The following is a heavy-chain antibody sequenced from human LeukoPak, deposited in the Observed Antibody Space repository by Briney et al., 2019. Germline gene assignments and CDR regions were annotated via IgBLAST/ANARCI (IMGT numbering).Heavy chain of an antibody. CDR2: ISSSGSTI. V-gene: IGHV3-11*04. J-gene: IGHJ6*03. Sequence: PGGSLRLSCAASGFTFSDYYMSWIRQAPGKGLEWVSYISSSGSTIYYADSVKGRFTISRDNAKNSLYLQMSSLRAEDTAVYYCASCAYWGDYYYYYYMDVWGKGTTVTVSS. CDR1: GFTFSDYY. CDR3: ASCAYWGDYYYYYYMDV. D-gene: IGHD3-10*01.